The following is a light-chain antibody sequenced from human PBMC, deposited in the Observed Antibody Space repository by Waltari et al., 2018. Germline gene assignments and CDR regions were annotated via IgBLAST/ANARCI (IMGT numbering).Light chain of an antibody. J-gene: IGKJ4*02. CDR2: WAS. CDR1: QSLLPSDGYNH. CDR3: AAWDDSLSGPWV. Sequence: DIVMTQSPLSLPVTPGEPAAISCRSSQSLLPSDGYNHSDWYLQKPGQSPQLLIYWASNRASGVPDRFSGSKSGTSASLAISGLRSEDEADYYCAAWDDSLSGPWVFGGGTKV. V-gene: IGKV2-28*01.